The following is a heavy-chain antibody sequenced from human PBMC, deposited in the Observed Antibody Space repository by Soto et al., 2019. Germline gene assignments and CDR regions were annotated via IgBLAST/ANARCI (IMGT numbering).Heavy chain of an antibody. D-gene: IGHD3-10*01. V-gene: IGHV4-31*03. Sequence: SETLSLTCTVSGGSISRCGYYWSWIRQHPGKGLEWIGYIDYSGSTYYNPSLKSRVTISVDTSKNQFSLKLSSVTAADTAVYYCARSFYGSGKGGMDVWGKGTTVTVSS. CDR2: IDYSGST. CDR1: GGSISRCGYY. J-gene: IGHJ6*04. CDR3: ARSFYGSGKGGMDV.